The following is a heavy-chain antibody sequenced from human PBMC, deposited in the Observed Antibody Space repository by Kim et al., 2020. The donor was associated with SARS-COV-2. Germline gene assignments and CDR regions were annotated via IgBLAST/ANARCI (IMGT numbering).Heavy chain of an antibody. V-gene: IGHV3-66*02. Sequence: GGSLRLSCAASGFTVSSNYMSWVRQAPGKGLEWVSVIYSGGSTYYADSVKGRFTISRDNSKNTLYLQMNSLRAEDTAVYYCARDRVGYYGLGSYYKNDAFDIWGQGTMVTVSS. CDR2: IYSGGST. CDR1: GFTVSSNY. J-gene: IGHJ3*02. CDR3: ARDRVGYYGLGSYYKNDAFDI. D-gene: IGHD3-10*01.